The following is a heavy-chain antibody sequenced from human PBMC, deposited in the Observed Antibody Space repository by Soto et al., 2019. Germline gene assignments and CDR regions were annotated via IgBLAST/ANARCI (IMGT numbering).Heavy chain of an antibody. J-gene: IGHJ6*02. D-gene: IGHD4-17*01. CDR1: GYSFTSYW. Sequence: GESLKISCKGSGYSFTSYWIGWVRQMPGKGLEWMGIIYPGDSDTRYSPSFQGQVTISADKSISTAYLQWSSLKASDTAMYYCARADYGDYGAHYYSSCGMDVWGQGTTVTVSS. CDR3: ARADYGDYGAHYYSSCGMDV. V-gene: IGHV5-51*01. CDR2: IYPGDSDT.